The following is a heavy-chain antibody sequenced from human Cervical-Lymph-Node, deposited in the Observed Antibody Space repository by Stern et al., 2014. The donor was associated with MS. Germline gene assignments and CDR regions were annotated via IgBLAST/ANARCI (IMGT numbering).Heavy chain of an antibody. D-gene: IGHD6-6*01. CDR1: GFTFSDSA. J-gene: IGHJ4*02. CDR2: IGSKTNTYAT. CDR3: TCGTVAARNRFDY. Sequence: VQLVQSGGGLVQPGGSLQLSCAASGFTFSDSAMHWVRQASGQGLEWVGRIGSKTNTYATAYGASVKGRFTISRDDSKNTAYLQMNGLKIEDTAVYYCTCGTVAARNRFDYWGQGTLVTVSS. V-gene: IGHV3-73*01.